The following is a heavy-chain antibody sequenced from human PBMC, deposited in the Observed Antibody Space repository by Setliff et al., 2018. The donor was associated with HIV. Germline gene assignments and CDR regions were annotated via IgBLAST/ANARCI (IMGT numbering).Heavy chain of an antibody. CDR1: GFTFSSYW. D-gene: IGHD6-13*01. V-gene: IGHV3-7*01. Sequence: GGSLRLSCAASGFTFSSYWMSWVRQAPGKGLEWVANIKQDGSEKYYVDSVKGRFTISRDNAKNSLYLQMNSLRAEDTAVYYCAKNLYRSGWSPLDYWGQGTPVTVSS. CDR3: AKNLYRSGWSPLDY. CDR2: IKQDGSEK. J-gene: IGHJ4*02.